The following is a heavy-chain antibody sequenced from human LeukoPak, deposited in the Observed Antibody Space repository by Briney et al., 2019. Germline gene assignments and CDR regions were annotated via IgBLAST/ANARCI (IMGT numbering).Heavy chain of an antibody. CDR2: IKSNPDGGTT. Sequence: GGSLRLSCAASGFTFSNAWMSWVRQAPGKGLEWVGRIKSNPDGGTTDYAAPVKGRFTISRDDSKNMLYLQMNSLKTEDTAVYYCTTYYDILTGYWRYWGQGTLVTVSS. V-gene: IGHV3-15*01. J-gene: IGHJ4*02. CDR3: TTYYDILTGYWRY. CDR1: GFTFSNAW. D-gene: IGHD3-9*01.